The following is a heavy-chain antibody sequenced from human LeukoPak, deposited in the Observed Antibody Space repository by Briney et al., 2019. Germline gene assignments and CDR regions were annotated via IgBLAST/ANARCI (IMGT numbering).Heavy chain of an antibody. J-gene: IGHJ4*02. Sequence: GGSLRLSCAASGFTFSSYSMNWVRQAPGKGLEWVSSISSSSSYIYYADSVKGRFTISRDNAKNSPYLQMNSLRAEDTAVYYCARVRGETTATTPVSYWGQGTLVTVSS. D-gene: IGHD4-17*01. CDR1: GFTFSSYS. CDR2: ISSSSSYI. V-gene: IGHV3-21*01. CDR3: ARVRGETTATTPVSY.